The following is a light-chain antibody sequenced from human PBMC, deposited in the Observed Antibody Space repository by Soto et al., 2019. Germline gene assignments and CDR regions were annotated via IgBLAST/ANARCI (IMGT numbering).Light chain of an antibody. CDR3: QQYYRSCT. V-gene: IGKV1-5*01. CDR1: QSVTDW. CDR2: DAS. J-gene: IGKJ2*02. Sequence: TLSASVGDRVTITCRASQSVTDWLAWYQQKPGKAPKLLIYDASSLQSGVPSRFSGSGSGTEFSLTISSLQPDDFATYYCQQYYRSCTFGQGTKVDIK.